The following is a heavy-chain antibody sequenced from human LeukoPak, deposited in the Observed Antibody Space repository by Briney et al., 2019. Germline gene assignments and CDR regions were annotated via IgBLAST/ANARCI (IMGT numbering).Heavy chain of an antibody. CDR3: AKSRHVVVPAASILDY. Sequence: PGGSLRLSCAASGFTFSSYGMHWVRQAPGKGLEWVAFIRYDGSNKYYADSVKGRFTISRDNSKNTLYLQMNSLRAEDTAVYYCAKSRHVVVPAASILDYWGQGTLVTVSS. CDR1: GFTFSSYG. J-gene: IGHJ4*02. V-gene: IGHV3-30*02. D-gene: IGHD2-2*01. CDR2: IRYDGSNK.